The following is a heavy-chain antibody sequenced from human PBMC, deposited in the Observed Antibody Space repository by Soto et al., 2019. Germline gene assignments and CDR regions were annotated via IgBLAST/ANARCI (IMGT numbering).Heavy chain of an antibody. J-gene: IGHJ5*02. Sequence: QVQLVQSGAEVKKPGASVKVSCKASGYTFTSYAMHWVRQSPGQSLEWMGWINAGNGNTKYSQKFQGRVTITRDTSARTAYMELSSLRSEDTAVYSCSRDRLITMVRGVIYNWFDPWGQGTLVTVSS. D-gene: IGHD3-10*01. CDR2: INAGNGNT. CDR1: GYTFTSYA. CDR3: SRDRLITMVRGVIYNWFDP. V-gene: IGHV1-3*01.